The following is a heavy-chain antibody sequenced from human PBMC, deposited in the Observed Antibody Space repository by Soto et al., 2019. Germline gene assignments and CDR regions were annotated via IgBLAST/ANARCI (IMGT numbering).Heavy chain of an antibody. CDR1: GGSFSGYY. V-gene: IGHV4-34*01. CDR3: ASSSFLGSGDLFHVLDV. CDR2: VNHGGTS. Sequence: SETLSLTCAVHGGSFSGYYWDWIRQPPGKGLEWIGEVNHGGTSNYNPSLKSRAIISVDTSKNQFSLKLTSVTAEDTALYFCASSSFLGSGDLFHVLDVGAQGTTVTV. J-gene: IGHJ6*02. D-gene: IGHD3-10*01.